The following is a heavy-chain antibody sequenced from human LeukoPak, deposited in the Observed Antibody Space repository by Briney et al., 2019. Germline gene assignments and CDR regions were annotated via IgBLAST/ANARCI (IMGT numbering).Heavy chain of an antibody. CDR3: ARVRGQQLAPGPLRFDP. Sequence: SDTLPLTCGVCGGSLRRGGYLGSWIRQPRGEVLEWYGYMYYSWSTYYNPSLKRRVTISVDTSKNQSSLKLSSVTAADTAVYYCARVRGQQLAPGPLRFDPWGQGTLVTVSS. CDR2: MYYSWST. D-gene: IGHD6-13*01. CDR1: GGSLRRGGYL. J-gene: IGHJ5*02. V-gene: IGHV4-30-4*07.